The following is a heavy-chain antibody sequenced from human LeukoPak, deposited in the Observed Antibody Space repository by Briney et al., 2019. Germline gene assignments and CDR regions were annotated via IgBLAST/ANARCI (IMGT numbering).Heavy chain of an antibody. CDR1: GYIFTNYW. CDR3: VRIPNTAPPPNWFDA. CDR2: IYPGNSDV. Sequence: GESLKISCKGSGYIFTNYWINWVRQMPGKGLEWMGVIYPGNSDVRYNPSFQGQVTISADKSISAAYLQWSSLKTSDTAMYYCVRIPNTAPPPNWFDAWGQGTLVTVSP. D-gene: IGHD2-15*01. V-gene: IGHV5-51*01. J-gene: IGHJ5*02.